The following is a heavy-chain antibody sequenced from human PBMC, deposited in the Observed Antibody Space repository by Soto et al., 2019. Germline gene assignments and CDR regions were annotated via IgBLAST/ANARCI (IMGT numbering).Heavy chain of an antibody. J-gene: IGHJ6*02. CDR1: GYTFTSYA. D-gene: IGHD3-22*01. CDR2: INAGNGNT. V-gene: IGHV1-3*01. Sequence: QVQLVQSGAEVKKPGASVKVSCKASGYTFTSYAMHWVRQAPGQRFEWMGWINAGNGNTKYSQMFQGRVTMTRDTSASPAYMELSSLRAEDTAVYYCASSYYYDSSGYSSLYYYYGMDVWGQGTTVTVSS. CDR3: ASSYYYDSSGYSSLYYYYGMDV.